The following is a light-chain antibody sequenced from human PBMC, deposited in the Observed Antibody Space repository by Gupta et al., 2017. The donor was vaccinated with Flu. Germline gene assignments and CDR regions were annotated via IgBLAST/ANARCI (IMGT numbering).Light chain of an antibody. CDR3: QQRSSWPFT. Sequence: TLSLSPGERATLSCRASQSVAIYLAWYQHKPGQAPRLLIYDASNRATGIPARFSGSGSGTDFTLTISSLEPEDFAVYYCQQRSSWPFTFGGGTKVEIK. V-gene: IGKV3-11*01. J-gene: IGKJ4*01. CDR2: DAS. CDR1: QSVAIY.